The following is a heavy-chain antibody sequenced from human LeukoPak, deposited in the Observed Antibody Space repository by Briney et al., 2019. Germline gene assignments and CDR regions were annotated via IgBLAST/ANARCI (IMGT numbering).Heavy chain of an antibody. D-gene: IGHD3-22*01. J-gene: IGHJ4*02. CDR1: GCTFTGYY. CDR2: INPNSGGT. CDR3: ASSYYDSSGYYAWDY. Sequence: ASVKVSCKASGCTFTGYYMHWVRQAPGQGLEWMGWINPNSGGTNYAQKFQGRVTMTRDTSISTAYMELSRLRSDDTAVYYCASSYYDSSGYYAWDYWGQGTLVTVSS. V-gene: IGHV1-2*02.